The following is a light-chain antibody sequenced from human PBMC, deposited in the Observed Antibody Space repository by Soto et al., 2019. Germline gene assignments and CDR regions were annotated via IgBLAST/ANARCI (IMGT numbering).Light chain of an antibody. CDR1: SSNIGNNY. Sequence: QSVLTQPPSVSAAPGQKVTISCSGSSSNIGNNYVSWYQQLPGTAPKLLIYDNNKRPSGIPDRFSGSKSGTSATLRITGLQTGDEADYYCGTWDSSLSADVVFGGGTKLTVL. CDR3: GTWDSSLSADVV. V-gene: IGLV1-51*01. J-gene: IGLJ2*01. CDR2: DNN.